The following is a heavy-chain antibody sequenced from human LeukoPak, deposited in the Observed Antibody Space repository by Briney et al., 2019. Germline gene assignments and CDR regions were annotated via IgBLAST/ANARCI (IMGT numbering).Heavy chain of an antibody. V-gene: IGHV4-4*02. D-gene: IGHD2-15*01. CDR2: IYHSGST. CDR1: GGSVSSNNW. J-gene: IGHJ4*02. CDR3: ARTDCSGGSCYFDY. Sequence: PSETLSLTCAVSGGSVSSNNWWSWVRQPPGKGLEWIGEIYHSGSTNYNVSLKSRVTISLDKSKNQFSLKLSSVTAADTAVYYCARTDCSGGSCYFDYWGQGTLVTVSS.